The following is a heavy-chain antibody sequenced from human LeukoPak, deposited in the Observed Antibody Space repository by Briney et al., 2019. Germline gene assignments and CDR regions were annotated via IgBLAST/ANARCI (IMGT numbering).Heavy chain of an antibody. CDR2: INVSDGNT. J-gene: IGHJ4*02. CDR3: ASTYCSSTSCMYFDY. D-gene: IGHD2-2*01. CDR1: GYTFTSYY. V-gene: IGHV1-46*01. Sequence: ASVKVSCKTSGYTFTSYYMHWVRQAPGQGLEWMGIINVSDGNTRYAQKFQGRVTMTRDMSTSTVYMELSSLRSEDTAVYYCASTYCSSTSCMYFDYWGQGTLVTVSS.